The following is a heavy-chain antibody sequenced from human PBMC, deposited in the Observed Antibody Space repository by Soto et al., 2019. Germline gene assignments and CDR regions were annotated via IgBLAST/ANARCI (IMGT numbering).Heavy chain of an antibody. CDR3: PSRIDAPTSYYYNALDV. J-gene: IGHJ6*01. Sequence: PGEALKISCKVSGYTFSDYWIHWVRQTPGKGLEWMGRIDPTDSKAIYSPAFQGHVTISADKSITTIYLQWSSLKASDSAMYYCPSRIDAPTSYYYNALDVWGQRTTVTVSS. CDR1: GYTFSDYW. CDR2: IDPTDSKA. D-gene: IGHD2-2*01. V-gene: IGHV5-10-1*01.